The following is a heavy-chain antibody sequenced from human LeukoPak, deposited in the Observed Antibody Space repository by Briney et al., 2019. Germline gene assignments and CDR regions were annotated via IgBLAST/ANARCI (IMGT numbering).Heavy chain of an antibody. CDR2: INSGSSTI. V-gene: IGHV3-48*04. D-gene: IGHD3-10*01. CDR1: GFTFDDYG. CDR3: ASRGLTEFHYFDY. Sequence: GGSLRLSCAASGFTFDDYGMSWVRQAPGKGLEWISYINSGSSTIYYADSVKGRFTISRDNARNSLYLQMNSLRAEDTAVYYCASRGLTEFHYFDYWGPGTLVTVSS. J-gene: IGHJ4*02.